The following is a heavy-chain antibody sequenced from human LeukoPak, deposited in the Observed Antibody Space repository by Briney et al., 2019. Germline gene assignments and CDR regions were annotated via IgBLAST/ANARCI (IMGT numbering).Heavy chain of an antibody. V-gene: IGHV3-7*03. CDR2: IKQDGSEK. CDR3: ARDPQAFDI. J-gene: IGHJ3*02. Sequence: GGSLRLSCAASGFTFSSYGMHWVRQAPGKGLEWVANIKQDGSEKYYVDSVKGRFTISRDNAKNSLYLQMNSLRAEDTAVYYCARDPQAFDIWGQGTMVTVSS. CDR1: GFTFSSYG.